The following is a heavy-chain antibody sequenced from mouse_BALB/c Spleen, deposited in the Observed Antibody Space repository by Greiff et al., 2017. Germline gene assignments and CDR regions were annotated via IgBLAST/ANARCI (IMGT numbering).Heavy chain of an antibody. CDR3: TSRDGYDGGNYAMDY. CDR2: IRLKSNNYAT. D-gene: IGHD2-2*01. J-gene: IGHJ4*01. CDR1: GFTFSNYW. Sequence: EVQLVESGGGLVQPGGSMKLSCVASGFTFSNYWMNWVRQSPEKGLEWVAEIRLKSNNYATHYAESVQGRFTISRDDSKSSVYLQMNNLRAEDTGIYYCTSRDGYDGGNYAMDYWGQGTSVTVSS. V-gene: IGHV6-6*02.